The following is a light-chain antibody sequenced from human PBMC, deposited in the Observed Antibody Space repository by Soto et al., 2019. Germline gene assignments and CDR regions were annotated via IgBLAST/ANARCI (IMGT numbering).Light chain of an antibody. CDR2: GAS. Sequence: EIVMTQSPATLSVSPGERATLSCRASQSVSSNLAWYQQKPGQAPRLLIYGASTRATGIPARFSGSGSGTEFTLTNSCLQSEDFAVYYCQQHNNWPGTFGQGPKVEIK. CDR3: QQHNNWPGT. J-gene: IGKJ1*01. CDR1: QSVSSN. V-gene: IGKV3-15*01.